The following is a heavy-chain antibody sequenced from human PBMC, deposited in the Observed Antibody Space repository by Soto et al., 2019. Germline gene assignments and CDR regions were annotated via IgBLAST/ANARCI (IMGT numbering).Heavy chain of an antibody. V-gene: IGHV3-30-3*01. Sequence: QVQLVESGGGVVQPGRSLRLSCAASGFTFSSYAMHWVRQAPGKGLEWVAVISYDGSNKYYADSVKGRFTISRDNSKNTLYLQMSSLRAEDTAVYYCAKEHPNSSDEWLLALGGYWYFELWCRGTLVTVSS. CDR2: ISYDGSNK. D-gene: IGHD3-3*01. CDR3: AKEHPNSSDEWLLALGGYWYFEL. J-gene: IGHJ2*01. CDR1: GFTFSSYA.